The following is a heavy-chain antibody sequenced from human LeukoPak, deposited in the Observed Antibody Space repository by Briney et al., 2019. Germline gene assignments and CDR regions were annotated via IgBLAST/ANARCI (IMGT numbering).Heavy chain of an antibody. CDR1: GGSISSYY. V-gene: IGHV4-59*12. CDR3: AGNPASGWYKGWFDP. D-gene: IGHD6-19*01. J-gene: IGHJ5*02. Sequence: SETLSLTCTVSGGSISSYYWSWIRHPPGQGLGWNGYMYYSGSTNYNPSLKSRVTISVDTSTTQLSLKLSSVTAADTAVYYCAGNPASGWYKGWFDPWGQGTLVTVSS. CDR2: MYYSGST.